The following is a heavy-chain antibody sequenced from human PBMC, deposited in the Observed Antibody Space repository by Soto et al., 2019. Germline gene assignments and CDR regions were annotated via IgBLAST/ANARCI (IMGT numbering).Heavy chain of an antibody. D-gene: IGHD3-22*01. Sequence: PGGSLRLSCAASGFTFSSYAMSWVRQAPGKGLEWVSAISGSGGSTYYADSVKGRFTISRDNSKNTLYLQMNSLRAEDTAVYYRAKDLQISSGYYTLPTPFDYWGQGTLVTVSS. CDR3: AKDLQISSGYYTLPTPFDY. CDR1: GFTFSSYA. CDR2: ISGSGGST. V-gene: IGHV3-23*01. J-gene: IGHJ4*02.